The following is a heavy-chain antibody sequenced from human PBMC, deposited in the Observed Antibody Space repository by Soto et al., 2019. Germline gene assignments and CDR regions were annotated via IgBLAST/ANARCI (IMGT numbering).Heavy chain of an antibody. CDR2: ISGSGGST. J-gene: IGHJ4*02. V-gene: IGHV3-23*01. Sequence: GGSLRLSRAASGFTFWSYSMSWVRQAPGKGREGVSAISGSGGSTYYADSVKGRFTISRDNSKNTLYLQMNSLRAEDTAVYYCAKDPGGYFDYWGQGTLVTVSS. CDR1: GFTFWSYS. CDR3: AKDPGGYFDY. D-gene: IGHD3-10*01.